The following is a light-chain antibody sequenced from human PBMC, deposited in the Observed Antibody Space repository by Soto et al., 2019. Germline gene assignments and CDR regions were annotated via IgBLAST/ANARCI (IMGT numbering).Light chain of an antibody. CDR1: QSVSNW. CDR2: DAS. J-gene: IGKJ1*01. V-gene: IGKV1-5*01. CDR3: QQYKTYPWK. Sequence: DIQRTQSPSTLSTSLGDRVSITCRASQSVSNWLAWYQQKPGIAPNLLIYDASTLESGVPSRFSGSGSGTEFTLTISSLQPDDFATYYCQQYKTYPWKFGQGTKV.